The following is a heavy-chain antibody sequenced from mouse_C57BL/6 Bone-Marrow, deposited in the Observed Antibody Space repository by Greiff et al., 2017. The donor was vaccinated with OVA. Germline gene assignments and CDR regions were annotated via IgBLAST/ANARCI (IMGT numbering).Heavy chain of an antibody. D-gene: IGHD1-1*01. V-gene: IGHV1-55*01. Sequence: VKLQQPGAELVKPGASVKMSCKASGYTFTSYWITWVKQRPGQGLEWIGDIYPGSGSTNYNEKFKSKATLTVDTSSSTAYMQLSSLTSEDSAVYYCAREDYYGSSFAYGGQGTLVTVSA. J-gene: IGHJ3*01. CDR1: GYTFTSYW. CDR3: AREDYYGSSFAY. CDR2: IYPGSGST.